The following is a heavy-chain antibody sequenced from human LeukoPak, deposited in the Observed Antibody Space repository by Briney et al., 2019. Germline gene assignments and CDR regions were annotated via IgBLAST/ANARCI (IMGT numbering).Heavy chain of an antibody. D-gene: IGHD3-22*01. CDR2: IHTIET. J-gene: IGHJ6*03. Sequence: PSETLSLTCTISGGSINGYCGTWIRQASGKGLEWIGYIHTIETKYNPSLQSRVRMSIDTSKNQFSLNLRSVTAADTAVYYCARGLRDEERYYKYYYMDVWGKGTTVTVSS. CDR1: GGSINGYC. CDR3: ARGLRDEERYYKYYYMDV. V-gene: IGHV4-4*09.